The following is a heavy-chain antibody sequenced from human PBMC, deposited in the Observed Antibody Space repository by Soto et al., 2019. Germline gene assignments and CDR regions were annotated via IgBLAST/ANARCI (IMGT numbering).Heavy chain of an antibody. CDR1: GFTFSSYA. D-gene: IGHD2-2*01. CDR2: ISGSGGST. CDR3: AKDLRYCSSTSCPPLFDY. Sequence: SGGSLRLSCAASGFTFSSYAMSWVRQAPGKGLEWVSAISGSGGSTYYADSVKGRFTISRDNSKNTLYLQMNSLRAEDTAVYYCAKDLRYCSSTSCPPLFDYWGQGTLVTVSS. V-gene: IGHV3-23*01. J-gene: IGHJ4*02.